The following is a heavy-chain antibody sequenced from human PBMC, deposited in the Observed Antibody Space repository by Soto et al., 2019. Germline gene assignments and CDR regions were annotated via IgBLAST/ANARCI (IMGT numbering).Heavy chain of an antibody. CDR3: AKESDAFWSGYYTGRHFDY. V-gene: IGHV3-30*18. CDR1: VFTFSSYG. D-gene: IGHD3-3*01. J-gene: IGHJ4*02. CDR2: ISYDGTNK. Sequence: GVSLRLCVAASVFTFSSYGMHWVRQAPGKWLEWVLVISYDGTNKYYAHAVNGRFTISRDNSKNTLYLQMKSLRAEDTAVYYCAKESDAFWSGYYTGRHFDYWRQGTLVTVSS.